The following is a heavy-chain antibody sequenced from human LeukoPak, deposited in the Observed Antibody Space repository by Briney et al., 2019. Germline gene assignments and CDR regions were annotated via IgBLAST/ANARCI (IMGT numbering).Heavy chain of an antibody. J-gene: IGHJ1*01. V-gene: IGHV3-64*01. CDR2: ISSFGEST. Sequence: GGSLRLSCAGSGFTFSSSTIHWVRQAPGKGLEYVSSISSFGESTYHANSVKGRFTISRDNSKNTMYLQMGSLRTEDTAVYYCATGDQWLVPGYLQYWGQGTLATVSS. CDR1: GFTFSSST. D-gene: IGHD6-19*01. CDR3: ATGDQWLVPGYLQY.